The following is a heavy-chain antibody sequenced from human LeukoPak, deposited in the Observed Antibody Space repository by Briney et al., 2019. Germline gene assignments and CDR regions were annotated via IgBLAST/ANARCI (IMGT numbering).Heavy chain of an antibody. CDR3: ARLPKYSRPLDY. CDR2: MNPNSGNT. Sequence: ASVKVSCKASGYTFSSYDINWVRQATGQGLEWMGWMNPNSGNTAYAQKFQGRVTMSRDTSISTAYMELSSLRSEDTAVYYCARLPKYSRPLDYWGQGTLVAVSS. J-gene: IGHJ4*02. CDR1: GYTFSSYD. D-gene: IGHD6-6*01. V-gene: IGHV1-8*02.